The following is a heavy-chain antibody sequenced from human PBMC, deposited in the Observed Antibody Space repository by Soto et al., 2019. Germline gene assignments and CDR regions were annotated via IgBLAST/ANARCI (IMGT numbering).Heavy chain of an antibody. CDR3: ARERTSKGGMDV. V-gene: IGHV3-74*01. CDR2: IISGGSRV. Sequence: GGSLRLSCAASGFTFSNDWMNWVRQGPGKGLEWVSRIISGGSRVSYADPVKGRFTIARDNAKNTLYLEMHSLTAEDTAVYYCARERTSKGGMDVWGQGTTVNVSS. CDR1: GFTFSNDW. J-gene: IGHJ6*02.